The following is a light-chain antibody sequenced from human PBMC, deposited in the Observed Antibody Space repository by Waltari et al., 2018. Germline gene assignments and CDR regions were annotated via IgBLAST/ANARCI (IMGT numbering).Light chain of an antibody. Sequence: QSALTQPPSASGSPGQSVTISCTGTSREGGGYDYVTWYQQHPGKAPKIMIYEFNKRPSGVPDRFAGSKSGNTASLTVSGLQAEDEADYYCSSYAGSTLMFGGGTKLTVL. CDR1: SREGGGYDY. V-gene: IGLV2-8*01. CDR2: EFN. CDR3: SSYAGSTLM. J-gene: IGLJ3*02.